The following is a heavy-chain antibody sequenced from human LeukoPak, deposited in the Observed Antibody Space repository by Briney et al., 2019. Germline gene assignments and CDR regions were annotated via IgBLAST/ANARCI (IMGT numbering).Heavy chain of an antibody. V-gene: IGHV3-30*02. D-gene: IGHD2-21*02. CDR2: IRYDGSNK. Sequence: PGGSLRLSCAASGFTFSSYGMHWVRQAPGKGLEWVAFIRYDGSNKYYADSVKGRFTISRDNSKNTLYLQMNSLRAEDTAVYYCAKLKVVTAQSGAFDYWGQGTLVTVSS. J-gene: IGHJ4*02. CDR1: GFTFSSYG. CDR3: AKLKVVTAQSGAFDY.